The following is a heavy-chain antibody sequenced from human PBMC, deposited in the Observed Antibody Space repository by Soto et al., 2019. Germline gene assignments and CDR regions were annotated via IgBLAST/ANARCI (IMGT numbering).Heavy chain of an antibody. D-gene: IGHD6-19*01. V-gene: IGHV4-39*01. CDR3: ARRKYSSGWYFFDY. CDR2: IYYSGST. Sequence: SETLSLTCTVSGGSISSSSYYWGWIRQPPGKGLEWIGSIYYSGSTYYNPSLKSRVTISVDTSTNQFSLKLSSVTAADTAVYYCARRKYSSGWYFFDYWGQGTLVTVSS. CDR1: GGSISSSSYY. J-gene: IGHJ4*02.